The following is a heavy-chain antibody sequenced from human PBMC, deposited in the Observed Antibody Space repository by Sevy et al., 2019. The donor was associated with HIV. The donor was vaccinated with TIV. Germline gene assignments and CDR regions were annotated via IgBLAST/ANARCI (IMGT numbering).Heavy chain of an antibody. J-gene: IGHJ6*02. Sequence: GGSLRLSCVVSGIIFTTSGMHWVRQAPGKGLEWVAVISYHGRDKFYADSVKGRATISRDNSKNILYLEMNSLRTEDTAVYYCAKDXTGXNGXXVWGQGTMVTVSS. CDR3: AKDXTGXNGXXV. D-gene: IGHD1-1*01. V-gene: IGHV3-30*18. CDR1: GIIFTTSG. CDR2: ISYHGRDK.